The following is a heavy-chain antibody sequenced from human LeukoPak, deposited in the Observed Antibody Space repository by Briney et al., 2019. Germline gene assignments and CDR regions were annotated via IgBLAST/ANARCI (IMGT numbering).Heavy chain of an antibody. CDR2: MYTTEKT. D-gene: IGHD3-10*01. V-gene: IGHV4-4*07. J-gene: IGHJ4*02. CDR1: GGSISSYY. Sequence: PSETLSLTCTVSGGSISSYYWSWIRRPAGGGLEWIGRMYTTEKTDYNPSLKSRVPMSIDASKNHFSLKLSSVTAADTAVYYCSRDPAFYGSGDWGQGTLVTVSP. CDR3: SRDPAFYGSGD.